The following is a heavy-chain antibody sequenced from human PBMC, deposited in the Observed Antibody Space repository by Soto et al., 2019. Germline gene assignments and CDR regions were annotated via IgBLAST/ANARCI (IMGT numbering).Heavy chain of an antibody. D-gene: IGHD2-15*01. J-gene: IGHJ4*02. V-gene: IGHV3-23*01. CDR3: AKVIVVIAAAGDDFDY. CDR2: VSGNSGSS. CDR1: GFTFNNYA. Sequence: EVQLLESGGGLVQPGGSLTLSCAASGFTFNNYAMSWVRQAPGKGLEWVSVVSGNSGSSGYADSVKGRFTISRDNSKNTLYLQMNSLRDEDTAVYYCAKVIVVIAAAGDDFDYWGQGTLVTVSS.